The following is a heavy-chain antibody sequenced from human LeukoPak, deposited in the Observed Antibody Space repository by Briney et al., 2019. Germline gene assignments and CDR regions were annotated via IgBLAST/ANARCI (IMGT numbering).Heavy chain of an antibody. V-gene: IGHV3-30*02. Sequence: GGSLRLSCAASGFTFSSYGMHWVRQAPGKGLEWVAFIRYEGSNKYYADSVKGRFTISRDNSKNTLYLQMNSLRAEDTAVYYCAKPTWVVPAATQTFDYWGQGTLVTVSS. CDR2: IRYEGSNK. CDR3: AKPTWVVPAATQTFDY. J-gene: IGHJ4*02. CDR1: GFTFSSYG. D-gene: IGHD2-2*01.